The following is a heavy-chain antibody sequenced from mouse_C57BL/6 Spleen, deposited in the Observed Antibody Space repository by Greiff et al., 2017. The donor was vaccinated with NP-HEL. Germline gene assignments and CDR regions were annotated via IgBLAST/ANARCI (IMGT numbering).Heavy chain of an antibody. D-gene: IGHD2-1*01. Sequence: QVQLQQSGAELVRPGASVKLSCKASGYTFTDYYINWVKQRPGQGLEWIARIYPGSGNTYYNEKFKGKATLTAEKSSSTAYMQLSSLTSEDSAVYFCARSYGNSWFAYWGQGTLVTVSA. CDR3: ARSYGNSWFAY. V-gene: IGHV1-76*01. J-gene: IGHJ3*01. CDR1: GYTFTDYY. CDR2: IYPGSGNT.